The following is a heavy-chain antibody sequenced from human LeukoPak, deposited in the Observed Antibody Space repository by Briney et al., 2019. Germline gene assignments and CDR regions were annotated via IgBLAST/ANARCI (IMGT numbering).Heavy chain of an antibody. CDR1: GFTFSSYA. CDR3: ARRELYYDFWSGYSNWFDP. Sequence: GGSLRLSCAGSGFTFSSYAMSWVRQAPGKGLEWVANIKHDGSEKYYVDSVKGRFTISRDNAKNSLYLQMNSLRAEDTAVYYCARRELYYDFWSGYSNWFDPWGQGTLVTVSS. CDR2: IKHDGSEK. D-gene: IGHD3-3*01. V-gene: IGHV3-7*01. J-gene: IGHJ5*02.